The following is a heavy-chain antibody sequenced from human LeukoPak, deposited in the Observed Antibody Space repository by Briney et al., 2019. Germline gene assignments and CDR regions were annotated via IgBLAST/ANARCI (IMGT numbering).Heavy chain of an antibody. J-gene: IGHJ4*02. V-gene: IGHV3-23*01. Sequence: GGSLRLSCVASGFTFSNFAISWVRQAPGKGLDWVSAISGSGLSTYYADSVKGRFTISRDNSKNTVYLQMNILGAEDTAVYYCAKRGGFDSSGYYQPPEDYWGQGTLVTVSS. CDR2: ISGSGLST. CDR1: GFTFSNFA. D-gene: IGHD3-22*01. CDR3: AKRGGFDSSGYYQPPEDY.